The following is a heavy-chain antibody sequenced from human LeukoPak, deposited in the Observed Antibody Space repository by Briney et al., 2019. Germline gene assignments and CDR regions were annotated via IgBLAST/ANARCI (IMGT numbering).Heavy chain of an antibody. D-gene: IGHD6-19*01. CDR3: ARIAGWRFDP. J-gene: IGHJ5*02. CDR2: ISSSSSTI. Sequence: GGSLRLSCAASGFTFSTYSMSWVRQAPGKGLEWVSYISSSSSTIYYADSVKGRFTISRDNAENSLYLQTSSLRVEDTAVYYCARIAGWRFDPWGQGILVTVSS. V-gene: IGHV3-48*04. CDR1: GFTFSTYS.